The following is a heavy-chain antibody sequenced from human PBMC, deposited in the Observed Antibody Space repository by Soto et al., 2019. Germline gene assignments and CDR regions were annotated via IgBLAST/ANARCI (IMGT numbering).Heavy chain of an antibody. CDR1: GFTFSSYA. V-gene: IGHV3-23*01. CDR3: VKDCRD. Sequence: EVQLLESGGGLVQPGGSLRLSCAASGFTFSSYAMSWVRQAPGKGLEWVSGISGSGGTTYDADSVKGRFTISRDNSENTLYLQMNSMRVEDTAIYYCVKDCRDWGQGTLVTVSS. CDR2: ISGSGGTT. J-gene: IGHJ4*02.